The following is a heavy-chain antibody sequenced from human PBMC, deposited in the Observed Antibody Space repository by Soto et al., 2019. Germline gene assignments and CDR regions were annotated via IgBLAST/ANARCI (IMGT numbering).Heavy chain of an antibody. CDR1: RFTFSSYS. J-gene: IGHJ4*02. D-gene: IGHD3-16*01. V-gene: IGHV3-21*01. CDR2: ISSSSSYI. CDR3: ARSREVWY. Sequence: EVQLVESGGGLVKPGGSLRLSCAASRFTFSSYSMNWVRQAPGKGLEWVSSISSSSSYIYYVDSVKGRFTISRDNAKNSLYLQMNSLRAEDTAVYYCARSREVWYWGQGTLVTVSS.